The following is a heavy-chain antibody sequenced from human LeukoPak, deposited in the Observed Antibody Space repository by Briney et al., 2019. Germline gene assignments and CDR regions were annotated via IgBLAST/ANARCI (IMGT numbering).Heavy chain of an antibody. CDR3: ARNVPVLDAFDI. V-gene: IGHV1-2*02. J-gene: IGHJ3*02. Sequence: ASVKVSCKASGYTFTGYYILWVRQAPGQGLEWMGWVNPNSGGTYYAQKFQGRVTMTRDTSISTAYMELSRLRSDDTAVYYCARNVPVLDAFDIWGQGTMVTVSS. D-gene: IGHD2-15*01. CDR1: GYTFTGYY. CDR2: VNPNSGGT.